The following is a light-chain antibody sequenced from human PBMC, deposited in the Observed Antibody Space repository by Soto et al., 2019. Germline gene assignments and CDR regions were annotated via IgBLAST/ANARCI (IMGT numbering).Light chain of an antibody. Sequence: VMTQSPATLSASPGERATLSCWASETVATNLAWYQQKPGQAPRLLIYDASNRATGIPARFSGSGSGTDFTLTISSLEPEDFAVYYCQQRSNWPPITFGQGTRLEIK. J-gene: IGKJ5*01. CDR3: QQRSNWPPIT. CDR1: ETVATN. CDR2: DAS. V-gene: IGKV3-11*01.